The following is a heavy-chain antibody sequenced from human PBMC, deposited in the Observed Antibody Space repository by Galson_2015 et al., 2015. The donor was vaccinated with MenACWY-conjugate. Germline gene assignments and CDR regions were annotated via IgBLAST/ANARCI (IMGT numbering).Heavy chain of an antibody. CDR3: AFHWSPQMTTFYYYGMDV. D-gene: IGHD3-16*01. Sequence: SVKVSCKASGGTFSSYAISWVRQAPGQGLEWMGRIIPILGIANYAQKFQGRVTITADKSTSTAYMELSSLRSEDTAVYYCAFHWSPQMTTFYYYGMDVWGQGTTVTVSS. J-gene: IGHJ6*02. CDR2: IIPILGIA. V-gene: IGHV1-69*04. CDR1: GGTFSSYA.